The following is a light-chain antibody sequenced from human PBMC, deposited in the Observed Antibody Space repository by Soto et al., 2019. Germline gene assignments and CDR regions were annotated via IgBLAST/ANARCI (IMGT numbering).Light chain of an antibody. CDR3: QQSYSTPSWT. V-gene: IGKV1-39*01. Sequence: DIQMTQSPSTLSASVGDRVTITCRASQTISTYLAWYQQKPGKAPNLLIYDASTLESGVPSRFSGSGSGTDFTLTISSLQPEDFATYYCQQSYSTPSWTFGQGTKV. CDR1: QTISTY. CDR2: DAS. J-gene: IGKJ1*01.